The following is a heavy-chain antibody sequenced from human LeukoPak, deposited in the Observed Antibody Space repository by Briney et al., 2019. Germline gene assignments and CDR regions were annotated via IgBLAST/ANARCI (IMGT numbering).Heavy chain of an antibody. V-gene: IGHV4-39*01. Sequence: PSETLSLTCTVSGGSISSSSYYWGWIRQPPGKGLEWIGSIYYSGSTYYNPSLKSRVTISVDTSKNQFSLKLSSVTAADTAVYYCARRGRRGGSALRFDYGDYKIDYWGQGTLVTVSS. D-gene: IGHD4-17*01. CDR2: IYYSGST. CDR3: ARRGRRGGSALRFDYGDYKIDY. CDR1: GGSISSSSYY. J-gene: IGHJ4*02.